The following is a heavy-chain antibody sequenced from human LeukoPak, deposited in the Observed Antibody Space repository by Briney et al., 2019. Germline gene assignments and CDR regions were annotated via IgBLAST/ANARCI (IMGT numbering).Heavy chain of an antibody. Sequence: PGGSLRLSCGVAGFTLSDFYMSWIRQAPGKGLEWISDISSRDGTINFADSVRGRFAVSWDNGKNSLFLQMNSLRADDTAIYYCARETVAGTFDYWGQGALVTVSS. CDR1: GFTLSDFY. J-gene: IGHJ4*02. D-gene: IGHD6-19*01. V-gene: IGHV3-11*01. CDR2: ISSRDGTI. CDR3: ARETVAGTFDY.